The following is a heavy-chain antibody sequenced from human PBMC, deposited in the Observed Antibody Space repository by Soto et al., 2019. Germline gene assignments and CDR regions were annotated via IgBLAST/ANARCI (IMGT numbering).Heavy chain of an antibody. D-gene: IGHD6-19*01. V-gene: IGHV3-23*01. CDR2: ISGSGGRT. Sequence: GGSLRLSCAASGFTFSSYAMSWVRQAPGKGLEWVSAISGSGGRTYYADSVKGRFTISRDNSKNTLYLQMNSLRAEDTAVYYYAKDRRQWLVRGAFDIWGQGTMVTVSS. CDR3: AKDRRQWLVRGAFDI. J-gene: IGHJ3*02. CDR1: GFTFSSYA.